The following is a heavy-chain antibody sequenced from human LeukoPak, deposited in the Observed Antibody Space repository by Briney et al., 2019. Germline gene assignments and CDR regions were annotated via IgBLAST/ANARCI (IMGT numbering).Heavy chain of an antibody. Sequence: GGSLRLSCAASGFTFSNAWMSWVRQAPGKGLGWVGRIKSKTDGGTTDYAAPVKGRFTISRDDSKNTLYLQMNSLKTEDTAVYYCTPTGDYYDILTGYFPLDYWGQGTLVTVSS. CDR3: TPTGDYYDILTGYFPLDY. CDR1: GFTFSNAW. D-gene: IGHD3-9*01. J-gene: IGHJ4*02. V-gene: IGHV3-15*01. CDR2: IKSKTDGGTT.